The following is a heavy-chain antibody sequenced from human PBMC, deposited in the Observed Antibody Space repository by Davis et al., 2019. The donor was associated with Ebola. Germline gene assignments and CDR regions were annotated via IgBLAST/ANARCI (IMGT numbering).Heavy chain of an antibody. CDR1: GGTFSSHA. V-gene: IGHV1-69*13. Sequence: SVKVSCKASGGTFSSHAMSWVRQAPGQGLEWMGGINPIFAKAKYVQKFQDRVTITADESTSTAYMEVGSLKSDDTAVYYCARAQVPTTSDHWGQGTLVTVSS. CDR2: INPIFAKA. J-gene: IGHJ4*02. D-gene: IGHD1-1*01. CDR3: ARAQVPTTSDH.